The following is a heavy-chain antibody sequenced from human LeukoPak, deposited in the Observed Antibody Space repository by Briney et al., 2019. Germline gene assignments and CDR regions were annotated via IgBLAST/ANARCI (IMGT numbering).Heavy chain of an antibody. CDR2: IYPGDSDT. J-gene: IGHJ4*02. V-gene: IGHV5-51*01. D-gene: IGHD6-13*01. Sequence: GESLKISCKGSGYSFTKYWIGWVRQMPGKGLEWMGIIYPGDSDTRYSPSFQGQVTISADKSITTAYLQWNSLKASDTAMYYCARQSSLAVDYWGQGTLVTVSS. CDR3: ARQSSLAVDY. CDR1: GYSFTKYW.